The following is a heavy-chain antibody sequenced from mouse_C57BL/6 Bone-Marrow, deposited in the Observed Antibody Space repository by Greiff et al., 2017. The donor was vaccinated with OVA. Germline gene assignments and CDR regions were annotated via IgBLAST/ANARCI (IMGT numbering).Heavy chain of an antibody. V-gene: IGHV5-17*01. CDR3: AKLYDFPLAMDY. D-gene: IGHD2-3*01. Sequence: EVQRVESGGGLVKPGGSLKLSCAASGFTFSDYGMHWVRQAPEKGLEWVAYISSGSSTIYYADTVKGRFTISRDNAKNTLFLQMTSLRSEDTAMYYCAKLYDFPLAMDYWGQGTSVTVSS. CDR1: GFTFSDYG. CDR2: ISSGSSTI. J-gene: IGHJ4*01.